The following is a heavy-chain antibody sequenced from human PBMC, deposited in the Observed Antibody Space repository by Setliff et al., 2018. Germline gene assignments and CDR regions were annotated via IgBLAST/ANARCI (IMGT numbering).Heavy chain of an antibody. Sequence: GSLRLSCAASGFTFSSYSLNWVRQAPGKGLEWVSSISSSSSYIYYADSVQGRFTISRDNAKSSLYLQMNSLRAEDTAVYYCARAADSYGPPRSYMDVWGKGTTVTVSS. CDR2: ISSSSSYI. J-gene: IGHJ6*03. V-gene: IGHV3-21*01. D-gene: IGHD5-18*01. CDR1: GFTFSSYS. CDR3: ARAADSYGPPRSYMDV.